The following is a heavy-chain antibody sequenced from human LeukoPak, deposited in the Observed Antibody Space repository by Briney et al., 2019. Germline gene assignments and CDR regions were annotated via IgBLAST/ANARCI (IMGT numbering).Heavy chain of an antibody. J-gene: IGHJ2*01. Sequence: GGSLRLSCAGSGFTFSSYAMHWVRQAPGKGLEWVAVISYDGSDKYYADSVKGRFTISRDSSKNTLFLHMNTLRAEDTAIYYCAKDRTVGASYWYFDLWGRGTLVTVSS. CDR1: GFTFSSYA. D-gene: IGHD1-26*01. V-gene: IGHV3-30-3*01. CDR3: AKDRTVGASYWYFDL. CDR2: ISYDGSDK.